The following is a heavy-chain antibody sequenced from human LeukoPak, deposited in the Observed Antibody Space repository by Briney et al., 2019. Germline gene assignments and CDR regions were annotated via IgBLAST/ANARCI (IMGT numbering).Heavy chain of an antibody. V-gene: IGHV3-30*18. J-gene: IGHJ6*04. CDR3: AKAASGFGYYYGMDV. CDR2: ISYDGSNK. D-gene: IGHD3-3*01. Sequence: GRSLRLSCAASGFTFSSYGMHWVRQAPGKGLEWVAVISYDGSNKYYADSVKGRFTISRDNSKNTLYLQMNSLRAEDTAVYYCAKAASGFGYYYGMDVWSKGTTVTVSS. CDR1: GFTFSSYG.